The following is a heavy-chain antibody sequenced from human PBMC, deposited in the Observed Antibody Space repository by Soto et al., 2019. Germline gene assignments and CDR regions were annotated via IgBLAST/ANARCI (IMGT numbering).Heavy chain of an antibody. Sequence: ASVKVSCKASGYTFTSYYMHWVRQAPGQGLEWMGRINPNSGGTNYAQKFQGWVTMTRDTSISTAYMELSRLRSDDTAVYYCARKYSSGWCYFDYWGQGTLVTVSS. CDR2: INPNSGGT. V-gene: IGHV1-2*04. D-gene: IGHD6-19*01. CDR1: GYTFTSYY. J-gene: IGHJ4*02. CDR3: ARKYSSGWCYFDY.